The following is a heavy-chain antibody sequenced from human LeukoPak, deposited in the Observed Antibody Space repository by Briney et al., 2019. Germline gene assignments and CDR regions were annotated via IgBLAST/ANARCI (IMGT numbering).Heavy chain of an antibody. D-gene: IGHD3-10*01. V-gene: IGHV3-64D*06. CDR2: ISSNGGST. CDR3: VKDGSGSYYTYYFDY. CDR1: GFTLSRYA. Sequence: GGSLRLSCSASGFTLSRYAMHWVRQAPGKGLEYVSAISSNGGSTYYADSVKGRFTISRDNSKNTLYLQMSSLRAGDTAVYYCVKDGSGSYYTYYFDYWGQGTLVTVSS. J-gene: IGHJ4*02.